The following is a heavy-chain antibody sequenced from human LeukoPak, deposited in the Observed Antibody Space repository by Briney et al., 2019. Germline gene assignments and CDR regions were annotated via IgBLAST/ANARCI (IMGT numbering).Heavy chain of an antibody. D-gene: IGHD3-22*01. Sequence: SVKVSCKASGGTFSSYAISWVRQAPGQGLEWMGGIIPIFGTANYAQKFQGRVTITTDESTSTAYMELSSLRSGDTAVYYCASPRTYYYDSSGSGPPHYWGQGTLVTVSS. CDR1: GGTFSSYA. J-gene: IGHJ4*02. CDR2: IIPIFGTA. V-gene: IGHV1-69*05. CDR3: ASPRTYYYDSSGSGPPHY.